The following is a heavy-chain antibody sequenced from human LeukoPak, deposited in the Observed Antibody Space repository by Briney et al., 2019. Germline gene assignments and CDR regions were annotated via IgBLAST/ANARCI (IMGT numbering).Heavy chain of an antibody. D-gene: IGHD4-17*01. CDR1: GFTFSSYA. CDR3: ARETTATGYYYYGMDV. J-gene: IGHJ6*02. Sequence: PGGSLRLSCAASGFTFSSYAMSWVRQAPGKGLEWVSAISGSGGSTYYADSVKGRFTISRDNSKNTLYLQMNSLRAEDTAVYYCARETTATGYYYYGMDVWGQGTTVTVSS. CDR2: ISGSGGST. V-gene: IGHV3-23*01.